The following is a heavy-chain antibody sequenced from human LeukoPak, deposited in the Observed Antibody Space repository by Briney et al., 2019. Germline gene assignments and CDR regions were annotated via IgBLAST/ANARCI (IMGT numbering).Heavy chain of an antibody. CDR1: GYTFTGYY. CDR2: INPNSGGT. V-gene: IGHV1-2*02. J-gene: IGHJ5*02. D-gene: IGHD2-2*01. Sequence: KPGASVKFSCKASGYTFTGYYMHWVRQAPGQGLEWMGGINPNSGGTNYAQKFQGRVTMTRDTSISTAYMELSRLRSDDTAVYYCAAFERECSSTSCYAASWFVPWGQRPLVTVSS. CDR3: AAFERECSSTSCYAASWFVP.